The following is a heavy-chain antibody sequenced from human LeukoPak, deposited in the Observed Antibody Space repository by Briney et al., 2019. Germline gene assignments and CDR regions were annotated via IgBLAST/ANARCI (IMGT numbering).Heavy chain of an antibody. D-gene: IGHD3-10*01. CDR2: IATSDCSS. V-gene: IGHV5-10-1*01. J-gene: IGHJ4*02. CDR3: AYSRGELWFGEFSDY. CDR1: GSIFSNYW. Sequence: GAALEISCEGAGSIFSNYWISVGRALRGKGEERVGRIATSDCSSNDRPFFDRHVIISDNKSISTAYLQCSSLKATDTAMYYCAYSRGELWFGEFSDYWGQGTLVTVSS.